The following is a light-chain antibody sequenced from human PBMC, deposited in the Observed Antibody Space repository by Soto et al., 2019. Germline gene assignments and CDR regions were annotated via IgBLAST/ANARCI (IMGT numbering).Light chain of an antibody. J-gene: IGKJ4*01. V-gene: IGKV3-20*01. CDR2: DAS. CDR3: QQYASSPLT. Sequence: EIVLTQSPGTLSLSPGERATLSCRASQSVGRNFLAWYQQKPGQAPRLLIYDASSRATGIPDRFSGSGSGTDFTLTISRLEPEDFAVYYCQQYASSPLTFCGGTKVEIK. CDR1: QSVGRNF.